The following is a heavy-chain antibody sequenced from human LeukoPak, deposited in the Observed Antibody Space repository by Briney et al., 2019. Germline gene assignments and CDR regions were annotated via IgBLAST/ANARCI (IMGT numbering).Heavy chain of an antibody. CDR2: IYYTGST. CDR3: ARYISSGLDY. J-gene: IGHJ4*02. CDR1: GGSISSYY. V-gene: IGHV4-59*08. D-gene: IGHD6-6*01. Sequence: SETLSLTCTVSGGSISSYYWSWIRQPPGKGLDWIGYIYYTGSTNYNPSLKSRVTISVDTSKNQFSLKLSYVNAADTAVYYCARYISSGLDYWGQGTLVTVSS.